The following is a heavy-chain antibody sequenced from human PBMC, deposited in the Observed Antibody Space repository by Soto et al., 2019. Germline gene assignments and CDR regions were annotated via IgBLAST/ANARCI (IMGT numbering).Heavy chain of an antibody. Sequence: SETLSLTCAVYGGSFSGYYWSWIRQPPGKGLEWIGEINHSGSTNYNPSLKSRVTISVDTSKNQFSLKLSSVTAADTAVYYCARNILTGTCDYWGQGTLVTVSS. J-gene: IGHJ4*02. CDR1: GGSFSGYY. V-gene: IGHV4-34*01. D-gene: IGHD3-9*01. CDR2: INHSGST. CDR3: ARNILTGTCDY.